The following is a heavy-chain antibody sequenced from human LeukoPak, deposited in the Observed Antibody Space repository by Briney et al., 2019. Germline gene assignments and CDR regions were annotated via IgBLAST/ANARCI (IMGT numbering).Heavy chain of an antibody. CDR1: GFTFNNYG. V-gene: IGHV3-30*02. Sequence: GGSLRLSCAASGFTFNNYGMHWVRQAPGKGLEWVAFTRYNGNNQYYADSVKGRFTISRDNSKNTLYLQMNSLKGDDTAVYYCAKDSAFYYIDVWGKGTTVIISS. CDR3: AKDSAFYYIDV. J-gene: IGHJ6*03. CDR2: TRYNGNNQ. D-gene: IGHD3-10*01.